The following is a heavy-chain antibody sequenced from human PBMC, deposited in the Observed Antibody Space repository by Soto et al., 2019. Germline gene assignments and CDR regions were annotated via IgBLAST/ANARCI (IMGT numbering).Heavy chain of an antibody. CDR1: GDSMTSGGYY. CDR2: IYYTGDT. Sequence: PSETLSLTCSVSGDSMTSGGYYWSWVRHHPGKGLEWVGSIYYTGDTYFNPSLKSRITVSMDTSKNEFSLKLTSVTSADTAIYYCITSVRDTFLDYWGQGSLVTVSS. CDR3: ITSVRDTFLDY. D-gene: IGHD2-2*02. V-gene: IGHV4-31*03. J-gene: IGHJ4*02.